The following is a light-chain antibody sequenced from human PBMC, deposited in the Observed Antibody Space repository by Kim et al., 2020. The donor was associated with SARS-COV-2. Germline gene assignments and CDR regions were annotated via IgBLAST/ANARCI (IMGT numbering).Light chain of an antibody. CDR3: QQYGTSPYT. CDR1: QSVSRSY. J-gene: IGKJ2*01. Sequence: SPGERAPLSCRASQSVSRSYLAWYQQKPGQAPRLLIYGASSRATGIPDRFSGSGSGTDFTLTISRLEPEDFAVYYCQQYGTSPYTFGQGTKLEI. CDR2: GAS. V-gene: IGKV3-20*01.